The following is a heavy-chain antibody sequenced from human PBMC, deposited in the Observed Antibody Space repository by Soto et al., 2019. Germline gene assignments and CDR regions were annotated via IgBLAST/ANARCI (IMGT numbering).Heavy chain of an antibody. D-gene: IGHD6-19*01. Sequence: SETLSLTCTVSGGSMTSYYWSWVRQPPGKGLEWIGYIYYSGSTNYNPSLKSRVTISVDTSKNQFSLKLTSVTAADTAVYYCARVESSGWYPHYWGQGTLVTVSS. CDR2: IYYSGST. J-gene: IGHJ4*02. CDR1: GGSMTSYY. V-gene: IGHV4-59*01. CDR3: ARVESSGWYPHY.